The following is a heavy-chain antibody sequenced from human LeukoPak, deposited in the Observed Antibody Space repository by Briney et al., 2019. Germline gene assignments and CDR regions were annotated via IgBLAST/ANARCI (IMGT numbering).Heavy chain of an antibody. J-gene: IGHJ4*02. CDR3: AKDEAKLSDIWYGSGSDY. CDR1: GFAFSNSG. D-gene: IGHD3-10*01. Sequence: QAGGSLRLSCAASGFAFSNSGMHWVRQAPGKGLEWVAFIRSDGSENFYGESVKGRFTISRDNSKNTLYLQMNSLRAEDTAVYYCAKDEAKLSDIWYGSGSDYWGQGTLVTVSS. CDR2: IRSDGSEN. V-gene: IGHV3-30*02.